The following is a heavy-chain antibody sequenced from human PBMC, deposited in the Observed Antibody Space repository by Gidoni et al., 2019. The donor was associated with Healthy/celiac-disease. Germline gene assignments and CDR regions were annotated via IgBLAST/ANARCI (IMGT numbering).Heavy chain of an antibody. D-gene: IGHD1-26*01. CDR1: GVNFSSYA. V-gene: IGHV3-48*03. J-gene: IGHJ4*02. CDR3: ARDGRGFENFDY. CDR2: ICSSGSTI. Sequence: EVQLVESGGGWVQTGGSLRRSGAAAGVNFSSYAMNWVRQAPGKGLEWVSYICSSGSTIYYAVSVKGRFTLSRDNAKNSLYLQMHRLRAEDTAVYYCARDGRGFENFDYWGQGTLVTVSS.